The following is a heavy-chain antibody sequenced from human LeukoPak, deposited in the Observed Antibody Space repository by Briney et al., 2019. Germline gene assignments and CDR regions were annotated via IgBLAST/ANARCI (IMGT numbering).Heavy chain of an antibody. CDR1: EGTFSSYA. CDR3: ARDYCSSTSCLFDY. CDR2: INPNSGDT. D-gene: IGHD2-2*01. J-gene: IGHJ4*02. V-gene: IGHV1-2*06. Sequence: ASVKVSCRASEGTFSSYAISWVRQAPGQGLEWMGRINPNSGDTNYAQKFQGRVTMTRDTSISTAYMELSRLRSDDTAVYYCARDYCSSTSCLFDYWGQGTLVTVSS.